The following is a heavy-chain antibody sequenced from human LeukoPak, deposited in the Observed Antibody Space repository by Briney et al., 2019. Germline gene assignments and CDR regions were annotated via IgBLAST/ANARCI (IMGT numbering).Heavy chain of an antibody. CDR3: ARGTRYGRLEATY. CDR2: INPNSGGT. J-gene: IGHJ4*02. V-gene: IGHV1-2*02. D-gene: IGHD3-10*01. Sequence: ASVKVSCKASKYTFTDYYMHWVRQAPGQGLEWMGWINPNSGGTNYAQKFQGRVAMTRDTSISTAYMELSSLRSEDTAVYYCARGTRYGRLEATYWGQGTLVTVS. CDR1: KYTFTDYY.